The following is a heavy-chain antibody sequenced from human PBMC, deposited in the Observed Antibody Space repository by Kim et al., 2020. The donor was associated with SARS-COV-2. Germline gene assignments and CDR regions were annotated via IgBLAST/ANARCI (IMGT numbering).Heavy chain of an antibody. D-gene: IGHD3-16*01. Sequence: SETLSLTCTVSGGSISSSSYSWGWIRQPPGKGLEWIGSIYYSGGTYYSGSTYYNPSHKSRVTISADTSKSQFCLKLSSVTAADTAVYYCARKSIGGKMVDYWGQGTLVTVSS. J-gene: IGHJ4*02. CDR3: ARKSIGGKMVDY. CDR2: IYYSGGTYYSGST. CDR1: GGSISSSSYS. V-gene: IGHV4-39*01.